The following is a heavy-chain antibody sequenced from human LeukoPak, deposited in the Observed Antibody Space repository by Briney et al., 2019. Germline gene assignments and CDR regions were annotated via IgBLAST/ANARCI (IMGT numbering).Heavy chain of an antibody. CDR2: INPNSGGT. V-gene: IGHV1-2*02. J-gene: IGHJ5*02. Sequence: ASVKVSCKASGYTFTGYYMHWVRQAPGQGLEWMGWINPNSGGTNYAQKFQGRVTMTRDTSISTAYMELSRLRSDDTAVYYCARDVTLHYCSSTSCYLFWFDPWGQGTLVIVSS. CDR3: ARDVTLHYCSSTSCYLFWFDP. CDR1: GYTFTGYY. D-gene: IGHD2-2*01.